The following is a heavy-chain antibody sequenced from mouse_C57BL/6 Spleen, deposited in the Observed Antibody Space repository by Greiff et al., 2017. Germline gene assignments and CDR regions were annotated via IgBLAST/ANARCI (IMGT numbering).Heavy chain of an antibody. CDR1: GYSITSGYY. CDR3: ARDGLYDYDGGYAMDY. CDR2: ISYDGSN. D-gene: IGHD2-4*01. Sequence: EVKLMESGPGLVKPSQSLSLTCSVTGYSITSGYYWNWIRQFPGNKLEWMGYISYDGSNNYNPSLKNRISITRDTSKNQFFLKLNSVTTEDTATYYCARDGLYDYDGGYAMDYWGQGTSVTVSS. V-gene: IGHV3-6*01. J-gene: IGHJ4*01.